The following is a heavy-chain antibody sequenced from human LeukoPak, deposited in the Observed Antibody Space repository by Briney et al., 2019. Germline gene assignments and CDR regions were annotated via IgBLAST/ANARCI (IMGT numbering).Heavy chain of an antibody. V-gene: IGHV3-23*01. D-gene: IGHD3-22*01. CDR2: ISGSGGSK. CDR3: ARGTYYYDSTYLQH. CDR1: GFTFSNYA. Sequence: GGSLRLSCAASGFTFSNYAMSWVRQAPGKGLEWVSAISGSGGSKYYADSVKGRFTISRDNSRSTLYLQMNSLRAEDTAVYYCARGTYYYDSTYLQHWGQGTLVTVSS. J-gene: IGHJ1*01.